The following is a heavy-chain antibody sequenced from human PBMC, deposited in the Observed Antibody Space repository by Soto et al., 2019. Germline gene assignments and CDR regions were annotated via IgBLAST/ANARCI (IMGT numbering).Heavy chain of an antibody. D-gene: IGHD6-13*01. CDR1: GFTFSSYS. J-gene: IGHJ6*02. CDR2: ISSSSSYI. CDR3: ARDLIAGYYYYYYGMEV. Sequence: GGSLRLSCAASGFTFSSYSMNWVRQAPGKGLEWVSSISSSSSYIYYADSVKGRFTISRDNAKNSLYLQMNSLRAEDTAVYYCARDLIAGYYYYYYGMEVWGQGTTVTVSS. V-gene: IGHV3-21*01.